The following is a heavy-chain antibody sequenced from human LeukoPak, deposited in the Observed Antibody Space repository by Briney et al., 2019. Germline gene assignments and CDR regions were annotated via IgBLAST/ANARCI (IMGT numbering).Heavy chain of an antibody. CDR2: INQDESEK. V-gene: IGHV3-7*01. J-gene: IGHJ4*02. D-gene: IGHD2-2*01. CDR3: ARERGGYCSSTNCRGSFDY. CDR1: GFTFSSYW. Sequence: PGGSLRLSCAASGFTFSSYWMSWVRQAPGKGLEWVANINQDESEKYYVDSVKGRFTISRDNAKNSLYLQMNSLRAEDTAVYYCARERGGYCSSTNCRGSFDYWGQGTLVTVFS.